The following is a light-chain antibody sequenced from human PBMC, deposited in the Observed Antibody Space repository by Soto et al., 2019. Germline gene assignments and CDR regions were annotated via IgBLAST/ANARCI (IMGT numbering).Light chain of an antibody. CDR1: QTVTSNR. J-gene: IGKJ3*01. V-gene: IGKV3-20*01. CDR3: QQYGRLPSGFA. Sequence: EMVLTQSPGTLSLSPGERATLSCRASQTVTSNRLAWYQQKPGQAPRLLIYGASRRATGIPDRFSGSGSGTGITLTIGRLAPEDFAVCHRQQYGRLPSGFAFGPGTTLDTK. CDR2: GAS.